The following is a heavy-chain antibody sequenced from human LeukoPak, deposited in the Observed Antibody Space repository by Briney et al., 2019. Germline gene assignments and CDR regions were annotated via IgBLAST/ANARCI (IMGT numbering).Heavy chain of an antibody. CDR1: GFTFSSYS. J-gene: IGHJ4*02. D-gene: IGHD6-6*01. CDR2: ISSSSSYI. Sequence: GGSLRLSCAASGFTFSSYSMNWVRQAPGKGLEWVSSISSSSSYIYYADSVKGRFIISRDNAKNSLYLQMNSLRAEDTAVYYCARRARSSSPHPNDYWGQGTLVTVSS. V-gene: IGHV3-21*01. CDR3: ARRARSSSPHPNDY.